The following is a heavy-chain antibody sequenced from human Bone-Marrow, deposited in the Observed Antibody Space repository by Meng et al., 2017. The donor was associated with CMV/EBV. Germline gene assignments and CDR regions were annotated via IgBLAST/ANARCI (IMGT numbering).Heavy chain of an antibody. CDR3: AKEVFYYGD. CDR2: ISGAGT. D-gene: IGHD3-10*01. CDR1: GFTFSSYA. V-gene: IGHV3-23*01. Sequence: GESLKISCAASGFTFSSYAMTWVRQAPGKGLEWVSGISGAGTNYADSVKGRFTISRDNSKNTLFLQMNSLRAEDTAVYYCAKEVFYYGDWGQGTLVT. J-gene: IGHJ4*02.